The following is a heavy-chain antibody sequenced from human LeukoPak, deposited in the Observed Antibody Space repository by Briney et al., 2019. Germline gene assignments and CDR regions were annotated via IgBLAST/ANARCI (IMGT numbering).Heavy chain of an antibody. V-gene: IGHV3-7*01. D-gene: IGHD5-12*01. CDR1: GFTFSSYC. CDR3: ARAPSGGSGYEPLYYYGMDV. CDR2: IKQDGSEK. Sequence: GGSLRLSCTASGFTFSSYCMSWVRQAPGKGREWVANIKQDGSEKYYVDSVKGRFTISRDNAKNSLYLQMNSLRAEDTAVYYCARAPSGGSGYEPLYYYGMDVWGQGTTVTVSS. J-gene: IGHJ6*02.